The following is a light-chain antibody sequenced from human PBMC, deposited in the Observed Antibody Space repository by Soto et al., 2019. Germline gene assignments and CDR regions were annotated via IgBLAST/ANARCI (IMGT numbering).Light chain of an antibody. V-gene: IGKV3-15*01. Sequence: EIVMTQSPATLSVSPGERATLSCRATQSVGSNLAWYQQKPGQAPRLLIYGASTRATRIPARFSGSGSGTEFTLTISSLQSKDFAVYYCQQYSNWPPIAFGQGTRLEIK. J-gene: IGKJ5*01. CDR2: GAS. CDR3: QQYSNWPPIA. CDR1: QSVGSN.